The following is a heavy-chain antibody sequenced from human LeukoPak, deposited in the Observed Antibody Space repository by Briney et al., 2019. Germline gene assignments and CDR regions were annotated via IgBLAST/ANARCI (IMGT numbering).Heavy chain of an antibody. CDR3: ARGHVTTTVTPRGFDP. Sequence: GASVKVSCKASGGTFSSYGISWVRQAPGQGLEWMGWISAYNGNTNYAQKLQGRVTMTTDTSTSTAYMELRSLRSDDTAVYYCARGHVTTTVTPRGFDPWGQGTLVTVSS. V-gene: IGHV1-18*01. J-gene: IGHJ5*02. CDR1: GGTFSSYG. CDR2: ISAYNGNT. D-gene: IGHD4-17*01.